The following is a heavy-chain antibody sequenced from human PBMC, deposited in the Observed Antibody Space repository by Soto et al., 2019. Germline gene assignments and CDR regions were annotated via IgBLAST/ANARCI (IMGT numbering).Heavy chain of an antibody. CDR1: EFTFSSYA. D-gene: IGHD4-4*01. V-gene: IGHV3-23*01. CDR2: ISGSGGGT. Sequence: GGSLRLSCAASEFTFSSYAMSWVRQAPEKGLEWVSGISGSGGGTYYADSVKGRFTISRDNSKNTVYLQMNSLRAEDTAVYYCAKPHRDGYSTAFFYNWGQGTLVTVSS. CDR3: AKPHRDGYSTAFFYN. J-gene: IGHJ4*02.